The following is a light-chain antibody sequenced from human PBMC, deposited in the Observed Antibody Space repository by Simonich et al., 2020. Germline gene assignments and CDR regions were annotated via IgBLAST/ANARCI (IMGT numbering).Light chain of an antibody. CDR2: WAC. CDR3: QQYYSTPWT. V-gene: IGKV4-1*01. J-gene: IGKJ1*01. CDR1: QSVLYSSNNKNY. Sequence: DIVMTQSPDSLAVSLGERATINCKSSQSVLYSSNNKNYLAWYKQKPGQPPKLLIYWACTRESGVPDRFSGSGSGTDFTLTISSLQAEDVAVYYCQQYYSTPWTFGQGTKVEIK.